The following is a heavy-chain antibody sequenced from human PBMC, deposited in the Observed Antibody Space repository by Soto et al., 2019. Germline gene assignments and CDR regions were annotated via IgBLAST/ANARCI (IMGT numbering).Heavy chain of an antibody. J-gene: IGHJ3*02. V-gene: IGHV1-69*08. CDR2: IIPILGIA. Sequence: QVQLVQSGAEVKKTGSSVKVSCKASGGTFSSYTISWVRLAAGQGLEWMGRIIPILGIANYAQKFQGRVTITADKSTSTAYMELSSLRSEDTAVYYCARDGVIVVVPAAISDAFDIWGQGTMVTVSS. CDR3: ARDGVIVVVPAAISDAFDI. D-gene: IGHD2-2*01. CDR1: GGTFSSYT.